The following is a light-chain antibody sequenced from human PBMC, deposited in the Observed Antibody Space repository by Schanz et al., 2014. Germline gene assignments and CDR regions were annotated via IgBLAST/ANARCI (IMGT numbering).Light chain of an antibody. J-gene: IGKJ2*01. CDR2: WAS. V-gene: IGKV4-1*01. CDR3: QQYYSTPYT. CDR1: QSVLYSSNNKNY. Sequence: DIVMTQSPDSLAVSLGERATINCKSSQSVLYSSNNKNYLAWYQQKPGQPPRLLIYWASTRESGVSDRFSGSGSGTDFTFTISSLQAEDVAVFYCQQYYSTPYTFGQGTKLEIK.